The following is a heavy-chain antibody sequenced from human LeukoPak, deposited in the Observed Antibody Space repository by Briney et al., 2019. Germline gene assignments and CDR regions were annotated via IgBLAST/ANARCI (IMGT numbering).Heavy chain of an antibody. CDR2: IITNFVTA. Sequence: SVKLSCKASGATFSSYAISWVRQAPGPGIGWMGGIITNFVTANYAQKVQARVTITTDETTSTAYMELSSLAAEDAAVYYCARGRLAASLFAWDYFYYYMDVWGKGTTVTVSS. CDR3: ARGRLAASLFAWDYFYYYMDV. D-gene: IGHD6-6*01. V-gene: IGHV1-69*05. CDR1: GATFSSYA. J-gene: IGHJ6*03.